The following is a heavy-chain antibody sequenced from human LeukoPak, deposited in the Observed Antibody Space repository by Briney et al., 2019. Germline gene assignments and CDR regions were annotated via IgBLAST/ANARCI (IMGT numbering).Heavy chain of an antibody. CDR3: AKDLGGSGSYYWSAFDV. J-gene: IGHJ3*01. V-gene: IGHV3-23*01. CDR1: GFTFSSYA. D-gene: IGHD3-10*01. CDR2: ISASGYST. Sequence: PGGSLRLSCAASGFTFSSYATSWVRQAPGQGLEWVSGISASGYSTYYGDSVKGRFTISIDNSKNMLYLQMDSLRVEDTAIYYCAKDLGGSGSYYWSAFDVWGQGTMVTVSS.